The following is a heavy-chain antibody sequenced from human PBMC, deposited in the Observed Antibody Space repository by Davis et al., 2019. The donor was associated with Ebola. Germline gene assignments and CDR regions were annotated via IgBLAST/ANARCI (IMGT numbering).Heavy chain of an antibody. J-gene: IGHJ6*02. V-gene: IGHV2-70*01. D-gene: IGHD1-26*01. CDR2: IDWDDDK. CDR1: GFSLSTSGMC. Sequence: SGPTLVKPPQTLTLTCTFSGFSLSTSGMCVSWIRQPPGKALEWLALIDWDDDKYYSTSLKTRLTISKDTSKNQVVLTMTNMDPVDTATYYCARFRTIVGATEYYYYYGMDVWGQGTTVTVSS. CDR3: ARFRTIVGATEYYYYYGMDV.